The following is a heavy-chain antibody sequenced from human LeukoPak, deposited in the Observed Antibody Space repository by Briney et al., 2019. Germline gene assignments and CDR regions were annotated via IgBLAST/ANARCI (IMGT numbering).Heavy chain of an antibody. V-gene: IGHV7-4-1*02. CDR2: INTNTGNP. J-gene: IGHJ5*02. CDR1: GYTFTSYA. CDR3: ARGSCSGGSCYSWFDP. Sequence: ASVKVSCKASGYTFTSYAMNWVRQAPGQGLGWMGWINTNTGNPTYAQGFTGRFVFSLDTSVSTAYLQISSLKAEDTAVYYCARGSCSGGSCYSWFDPWGQGTLVTVSS. D-gene: IGHD2-15*01.